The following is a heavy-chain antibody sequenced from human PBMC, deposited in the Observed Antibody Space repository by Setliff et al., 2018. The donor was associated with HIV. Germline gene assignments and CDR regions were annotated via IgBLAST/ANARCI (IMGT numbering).Heavy chain of an antibody. Sequence: SETLSLTCTVSGGSISSGSYYWSRIRQPARKGLEWIGRIYTSGSTNYNPSLKSRVTISVDTSKNQFSLKLSSVTAADTAVYYCSVIDYWGQGTLVTVSS. V-gene: IGHV4-61*02. CDR3: SVIDY. J-gene: IGHJ4*02. CDR1: GGSISSGSYY. CDR2: IYTSGST.